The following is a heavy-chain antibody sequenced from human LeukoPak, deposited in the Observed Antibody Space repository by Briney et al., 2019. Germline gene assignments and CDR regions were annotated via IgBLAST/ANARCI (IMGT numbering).Heavy chain of an antibody. CDR3: ARRDYGSGTYYNWFDP. J-gene: IGHJ5*02. CDR2: IYPGDSDT. Sequence: GESLKISGKGSGYSFASYWIGWVRQMPGKGLEWMGNIYPGDSDTRYSPSFQGQVTISADKSISTAYLQWSSLKASDTAMYYCARRDYGSGTYYNWFDPWGQGTLVTVSS. D-gene: IGHD3-10*01. CDR1: GYSFASYW. V-gene: IGHV5-51*01.